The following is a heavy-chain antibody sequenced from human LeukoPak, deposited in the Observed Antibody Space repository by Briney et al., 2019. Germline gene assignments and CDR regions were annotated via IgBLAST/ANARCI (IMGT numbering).Heavy chain of an antibody. V-gene: IGHV4-28*06. J-gene: IGHJ4*02. CDR3: TSTKTNFDY. D-gene: IGHD2-8*01. CDR2: IYYSGST. Sequence: SETLSLTCAVSGYSISSSNWWGWIRQPPGKGLEWIGYIYYSGSTNYNPSLKSRVTMSVDTSKNQFSLKLSSVTALDTAVYYCTSTKTNFDYWGQGTLVTVSS. CDR1: GYSISSSNW.